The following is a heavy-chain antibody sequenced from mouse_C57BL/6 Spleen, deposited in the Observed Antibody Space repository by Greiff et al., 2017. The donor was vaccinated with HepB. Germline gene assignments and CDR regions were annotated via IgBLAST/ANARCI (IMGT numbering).Heavy chain of an antibody. CDR3: ARSYYSNYVYYAMDY. J-gene: IGHJ4*01. CDR2: IYPGSGST. CDR1: GYTFTSYW. D-gene: IGHD2-5*01. V-gene: IGHV1-55*01. Sequence: QVQLQQPGAELVKPGASVKMSCKASGYTFTSYWITWVKQRPGQGLEWIGDIYPGSGSTNYNEKFKSKATLTVDTSSSTAYMQLSSLTSEDSAVYYCARSYYSNYVYYAMDYWGQGTSVTVSS.